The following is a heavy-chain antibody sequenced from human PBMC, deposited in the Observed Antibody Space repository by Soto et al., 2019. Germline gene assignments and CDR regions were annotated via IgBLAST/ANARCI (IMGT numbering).Heavy chain of an antibody. CDR3: ARAFDTSDYGFDP. Sequence: QVQLQESGPGLVKPSQTLSLTCTVSGGSISSGDYYWSWIRQPPGKGLEWIGYIYYSGSTYYNPSLKSRVTISVDTSKNQFSLKLRSVTAADTAVYYCARAFDTSDYGFDPWGQGTLVTVSS. J-gene: IGHJ5*02. CDR2: IYYSGST. D-gene: IGHD4-17*01. CDR1: GGSISSGDYY. V-gene: IGHV4-30-4*01.